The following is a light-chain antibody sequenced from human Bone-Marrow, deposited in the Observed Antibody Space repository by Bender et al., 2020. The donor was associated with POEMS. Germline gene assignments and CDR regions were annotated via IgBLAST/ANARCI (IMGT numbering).Light chain of an antibody. V-gene: IGLV1-44*01. CDR1: SSNFGNNA. CDR2: SNN. Sequence: PGQSVTISCSGTSSNFGNNAANWYQHVPGTAPKLLIYSNNQRPSGVPDRFSASTSGTSASLAISGLHSDDEADYYCSSWDDSLNGWVFGGGTKLTVL. CDR3: SSWDDSLNGWV. J-gene: IGLJ3*02.